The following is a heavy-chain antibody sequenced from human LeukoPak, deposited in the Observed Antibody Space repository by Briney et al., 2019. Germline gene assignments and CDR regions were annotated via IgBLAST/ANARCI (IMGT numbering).Heavy chain of an antibody. Sequence: GRSLRLSCAASGFTFSSYAMSWVRQAPGKGQEWVSAISGSGGSTYYADSVKGRFTISRDNSKNTLYLQMNSLRAEDTAVYYCAKDRSSGAVAGTMDYWGQGTLVTVSS. J-gene: IGHJ4*02. CDR2: ISGSGGST. CDR1: GFTFSSYA. V-gene: IGHV3-23*01. CDR3: AKDRSSGAVAGTMDY. D-gene: IGHD6-19*01.